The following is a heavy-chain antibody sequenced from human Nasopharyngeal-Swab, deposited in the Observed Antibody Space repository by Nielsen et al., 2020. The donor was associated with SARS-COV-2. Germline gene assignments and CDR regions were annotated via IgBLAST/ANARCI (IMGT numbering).Heavy chain of an antibody. Sequence: GGSLRLSCAASGFTFSSYEMNWVRQAPGKGLEWVSYISSSGSTIYYADSVKGRFTISRDNAKNSLYLQMNNLRADDTAIYYCAKDRDSGDDSEEYYHYYGMDVWGQGAPVTVSS. V-gene: IGHV3-48*03. CDR2: ISSSGSTI. J-gene: IGHJ6*02. CDR3: AKDRDSGDDSEEYYHYYGMDV. D-gene: IGHD5-12*01. CDR1: GFTFSSYE.